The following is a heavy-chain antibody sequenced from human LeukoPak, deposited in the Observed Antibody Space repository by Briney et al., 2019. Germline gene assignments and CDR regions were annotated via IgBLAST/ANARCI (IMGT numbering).Heavy chain of an antibody. Sequence: GGSLRLSCAASGFTFSSYAMHWVRQAPGKGLEYISAISSNGGSTYYANSVKDRFTISRDNSKNTLYLQMGSLRAEDTAVYYCARDLNYYGMDVWGQGTTVTVSS. CDR2: ISSNGGST. CDR3: ARDLNYYGMDV. D-gene: IGHD3-9*01. J-gene: IGHJ6*02. CDR1: GFTFSSYA. V-gene: IGHV3-64*01.